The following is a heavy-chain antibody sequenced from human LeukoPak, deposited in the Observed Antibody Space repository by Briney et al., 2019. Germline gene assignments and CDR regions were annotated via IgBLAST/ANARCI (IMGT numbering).Heavy chain of an antibody. CDR1: GFTFSNCA. Sequence: GGSLRLSCAASGFTFSNCAMSWVRQAPGRGLEWVSSFSGNGGATYYADSVKGRFTISRDNSKNMLYLQMNSLRAEDTAVYYCTTLLTMIHWGQGTLVTVSS. CDR2: FSGNGGAT. CDR3: TTLLTMIH. V-gene: IGHV3-23*01. D-gene: IGHD3-22*01. J-gene: IGHJ4*02.